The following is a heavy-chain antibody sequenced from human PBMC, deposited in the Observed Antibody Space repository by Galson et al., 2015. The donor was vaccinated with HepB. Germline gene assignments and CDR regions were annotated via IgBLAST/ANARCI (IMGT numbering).Heavy chain of an antibody. J-gene: IGHJ4*02. CDR1: GYTFTSYY. V-gene: IGHV1-46*01. D-gene: IGHD6-19*01. Sequence: SVKVSCKASGYTFTSYYMHWVRQAPGQGLEWMGIINPSGGSTSYAQKFQGRVTMTRDTSTSTVYMELSSLRSEDTAVYYCARDGPVAGTGGSSDYWGQGTLVTVSS. CDR3: ARDGPVAGTGGSSDY. CDR2: INPSGGST.